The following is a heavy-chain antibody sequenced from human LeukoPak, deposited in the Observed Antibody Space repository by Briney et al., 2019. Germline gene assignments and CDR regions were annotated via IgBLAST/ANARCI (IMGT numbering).Heavy chain of an antibody. CDR2: ISGSGGST. V-gene: IGHV3-23*01. CDR3: ANRRILWNDAFDI. Sequence: QAGGSLRLSCAASGFTFSSYAMSWVRQAPGKGLEWVSAISGSGGSTYYADSVKGRFTISRDNSKNTLYLQMNSLRAEDTAVYYCANRRILWNDAFDIWGQGTMVTVSS. D-gene: IGHD2-21*01. J-gene: IGHJ3*02. CDR1: GFTFSSYA.